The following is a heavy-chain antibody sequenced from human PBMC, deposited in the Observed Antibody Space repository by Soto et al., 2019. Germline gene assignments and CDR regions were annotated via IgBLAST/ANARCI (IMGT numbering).Heavy chain of an antibody. V-gene: IGHV1-69-2*01. J-gene: IGHJ4*02. D-gene: IGHD5-18*01. CDR2: VDPEDGET. Sequence: ASVKVSCKVSGYTFTDYYMHWVQQAPGKGLEWMGLVDPEDGETIYAEKFQGRVTITADTSTDTAYMELSSLRSEDTAVYYCAFMGRSYSYGPDYWGQGTLVTVSS. CDR1: GYTFTDYY. CDR3: AFMGRSYSYGPDY.